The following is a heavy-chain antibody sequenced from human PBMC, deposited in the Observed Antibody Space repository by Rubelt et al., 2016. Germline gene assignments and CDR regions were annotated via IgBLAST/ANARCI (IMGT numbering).Heavy chain of an antibody. Sequence: QVQLVQSGAEVKKPGSSVKVSCKASGGTFSSYAISWVRQAPGQGLEWMGGIIPIFGTANYAQKFQGRVPITADKCTGTAYMGLSSLGFEDTAVYYCARDLVGVVITTHDAFDIWGQGTMVTVSS. CDR2: IIPIFGTA. J-gene: IGHJ3*02. D-gene: IGHD3-22*01. V-gene: IGHV1-69*06. CDR3: ARDLVGVVITTHDAFDI. CDR1: GGTFSSYA.